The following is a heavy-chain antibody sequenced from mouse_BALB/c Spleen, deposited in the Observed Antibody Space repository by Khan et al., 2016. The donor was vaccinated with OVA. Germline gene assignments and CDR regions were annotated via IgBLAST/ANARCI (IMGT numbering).Heavy chain of an antibody. CDR1: GYSITSDYA. CDR2: ISYSGRT. CDR3: ARSVTITTVVATDFDY. V-gene: IGHV3-2*02. J-gene: IGHJ2*01. Sequence: EVQLQESGPGLVKPSQSLSLTCTVTGYSITSDYAWNWIRQFPGNKLEWMGYISYSGRTSYNPSLKSRISITRDTSKNQFFLQLNSATTEDTATEYCARSVTITTVVATDFDYWGQGTTLTVSS. D-gene: IGHD1-1*01.